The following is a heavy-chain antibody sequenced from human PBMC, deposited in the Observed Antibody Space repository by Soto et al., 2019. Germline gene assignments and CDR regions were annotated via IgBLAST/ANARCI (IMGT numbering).Heavy chain of an antibody. CDR2: IDPSDSYT. D-gene: IGHD6-13*01. V-gene: IGHV5-10-1*01. J-gene: IGHJ6*02. CDR3: ARRSSSLPGYYYYYGMDV. Sequence: HGEALKISCKGSGYSFTSYWISWVRQMPGKVLEWMGRIDPSDSYTNYSPSFQGHVTISADKSISTAYLQWSSLKASDTAMYYCARRSSSLPGYYYYYGMDVWGQGXTVTVSS. CDR1: GYSFTSYW.